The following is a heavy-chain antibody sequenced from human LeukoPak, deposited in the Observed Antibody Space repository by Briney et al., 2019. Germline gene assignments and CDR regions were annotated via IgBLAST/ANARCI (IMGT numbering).Heavy chain of an antibody. Sequence: SETLSLTCTVSGGSISPYYWSWIRQPPGKGLEWIGYIYYSGSTNYNPSLKNRVSMSVDTSKNQFSLKLNSVTAADTAVYYCARGSSYYDSSGAFDYWGQGTLVTVSS. V-gene: IGHV4-59*01. CDR3: ARGSSYYDSSGAFDY. J-gene: IGHJ4*02. CDR1: GGSISPYY. CDR2: IYYSGST. D-gene: IGHD3-22*01.